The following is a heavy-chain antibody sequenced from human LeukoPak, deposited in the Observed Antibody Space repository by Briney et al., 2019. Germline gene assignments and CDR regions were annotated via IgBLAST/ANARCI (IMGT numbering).Heavy chain of an antibody. CDR2: TIPIFGTA. V-gene: IGHV1-69*01. Sequence: SVKVSCKASGCTFSSYAISWVRQAPGQGLELMGGTIPIFGTANYAQKFQGRGTITADESTSTAYMELSRLRSEDTAVYYCARGSWFGEFPFDYWGQGTLVTVSS. J-gene: IGHJ4*02. CDR1: GCTFSSYA. D-gene: IGHD3-10*01. CDR3: ARGSWFGEFPFDY.